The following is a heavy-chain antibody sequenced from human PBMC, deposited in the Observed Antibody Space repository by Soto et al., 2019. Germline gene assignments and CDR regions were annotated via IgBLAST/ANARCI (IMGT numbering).Heavy chain of an antibody. CDR1: GFTFSTYA. D-gene: IGHD2-2*02. CDR2: ISGSGGIT. V-gene: IGHV3-23*01. Sequence: GGSLRLSCAASGFTFSTYAISWGREAPGKGLEWVSAISGSGGITYYALSVKGRLTISRDNSKNTLFLQMNSLRAEDTAVHYCARGLGYCSSISCYIWFDYWGQGTLVTVSS. CDR3: ARGLGYCSSISCYIWFDY. J-gene: IGHJ4*02.